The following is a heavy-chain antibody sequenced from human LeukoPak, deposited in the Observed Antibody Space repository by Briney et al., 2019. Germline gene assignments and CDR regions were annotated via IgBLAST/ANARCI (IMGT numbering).Heavy chain of an antibody. CDR3: AREGIVVVVAAFDY. CDR1: GYTFTGYY. V-gene: IGHV1-2*02. CDR2: INPNSGGT. Sequence: ASVKVSCKASGYTFTGYYTHWVRQAPGQGLEWMGWINPNSGGTNCAQKFQGRVTMTRDTSISTAYMELSRLRSDDTAVYYCAREGIVVVVAAFDYWGQGTLVTVSS. J-gene: IGHJ4*02. D-gene: IGHD2-15*01.